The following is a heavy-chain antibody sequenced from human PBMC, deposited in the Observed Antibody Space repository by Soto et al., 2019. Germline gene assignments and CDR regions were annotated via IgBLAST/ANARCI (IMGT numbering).Heavy chain of an antibody. V-gene: IGHV4-59*01. CDR2: IYYSGST. CDR1: GGSISGYY. Sequence: PSETLSLTCTVSGGSISGYYWSWIRQPPGKGLEWIGYIYYSGSTNYNPSLKSRVTISVDTSKNQFSLKLSSVTAADTAVYYCARVVGATIGYFDYWGQGTLVTVS. J-gene: IGHJ4*02. D-gene: IGHD1-26*01. CDR3: ARVVGATIGYFDY.